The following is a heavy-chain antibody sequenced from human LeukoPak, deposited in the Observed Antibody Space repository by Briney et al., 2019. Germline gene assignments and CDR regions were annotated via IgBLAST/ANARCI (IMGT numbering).Heavy chain of an antibody. J-gene: IGHJ4*02. CDR1: GGSISSYY. CDR2: IYYSGST. D-gene: IGHD5-24*01. V-gene: IGHV4-59*01. Sequence: PSETLSLTCTVSGGSISSYYWSWIRQPPGKGLEWIGCIYYSGSTNYNPSLKSRVTISVDTSKNQFSLKLSSVTAADTAVYYCARVRGYRDGYNHPFDYWGQGTLVTVSS. CDR3: ARVRGYRDGYNHPFDY.